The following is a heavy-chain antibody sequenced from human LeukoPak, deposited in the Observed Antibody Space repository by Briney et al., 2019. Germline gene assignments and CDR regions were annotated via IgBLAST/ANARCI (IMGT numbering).Heavy chain of an antibody. CDR2: ISSSSSTI. CDR3: AKSPNYSSGWYGYFDL. D-gene: IGHD6-19*01. V-gene: IGHV3-48*04. CDR1: GFTFSSYS. Sequence: GGSLRLSCAASGFTFSSYSMNWVRQAPGKGLEWVSYISSSSSTIYYADSVKGRFTVSRDNAKNSLYLQMNSLRTEDTALYYCAKSPNYSSGWYGYFDLWGRGTLVTVSS. J-gene: IGHJ2*01.